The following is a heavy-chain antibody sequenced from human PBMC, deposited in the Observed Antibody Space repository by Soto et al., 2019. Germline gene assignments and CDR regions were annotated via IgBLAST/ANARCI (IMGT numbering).Heavy chain of an antibody. J-gene: IGHJ6*02. V-gene: IGHV3-23*01. CDR1: EFTFNNYA. CDR3: AKVESYDFWGGYDYYDYSHYGMDV. D-gene: IGHD3-3*01. CDR2: ISGPGGRT. Sequence: GGSLRLSCAASEFTFNNYAMTWVRQTPGKWLEWVAGISGPGGRTYYADSVKGRFTISRDNSKNTLFLQMNGLRGEDTAVYYCAKVESYDFWGGYDYYDYSHYGMDVWGQGTTVTVSS.